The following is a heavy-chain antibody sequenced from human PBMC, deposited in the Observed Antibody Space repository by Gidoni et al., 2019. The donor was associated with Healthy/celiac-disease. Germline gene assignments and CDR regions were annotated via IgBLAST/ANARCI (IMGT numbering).Heavy chain of an antibody. CDR1: GITISSYS. J-gene: IGHJ6*02. CDR3: ARECLSYCSGGSCYAPTYYSYGMDV. CDR2: SSISSSTI. D-gene: IGHD2-15*01. V-gene: IGHV3-48*02. Sequence: EVQLGESGGGLVQPGGYLRLTCAASGITISSYSKNWVRQAPGKGLEWVSYSSISSSTIYYEDSVKGRFTISRDNAKNSLYLQMNSLRDEDTAVYYCARECLSYCSGGSCYAPTYYSYGMDVWGQGTTVTVSS.